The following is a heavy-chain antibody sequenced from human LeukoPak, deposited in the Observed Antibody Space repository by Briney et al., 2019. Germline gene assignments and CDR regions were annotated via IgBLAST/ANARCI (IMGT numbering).Heavy chain of an antibody. J-gene: IGHJ4*02. CDR2: ISGSGGST. CDR1: GFTFSSYG. V-gene: IGHV3-23*01. Sequence: QPGGSLRLSCAASGFTFSSYGMSWVRQAPGKGLEWVSAISGSGGSTYYADSVKGRFTISRDNSKNSLYLQMNSLRAEDTAVYYCARDQHSSGGGPIDYWGQGTLVTVSS. D-gene: IGHD6-19*01. CDR3: ARDQHSSGGGPIDY.